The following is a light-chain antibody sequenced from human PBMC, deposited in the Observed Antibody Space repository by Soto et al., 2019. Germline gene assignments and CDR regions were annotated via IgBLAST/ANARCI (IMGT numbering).Light chain of an antibody. J-gene: IGKJ5*01. CDR1: QSIDNF. CDR3: QQSYNTPSIT. Sequence: DIQMTQSPSSLSASVGDRVTITCRASQSIDNFLNWYQQKPGKGPKLLIYAASSLQSGLPSRFSSSGSGTDFALSINSLQPEDSATYYCQQSYNTPSITFGQGTRLEIK. CDR2: AAS. V-gene: IGKV1-39*01.